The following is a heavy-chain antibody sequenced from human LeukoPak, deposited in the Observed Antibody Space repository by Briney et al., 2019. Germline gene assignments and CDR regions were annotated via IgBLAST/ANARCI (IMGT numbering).Heavy chain of an antibody. D-gene: IGHD3-10*01. J-gene: IGHJ4*02. CDR2: INFSGIT. Sequence: SETLSLTCTVSGGSISSNYWSWIRQPPAKGLEWIGYINFSGITDQNPSLKSRVTISVDTSKNQFSLKLSSVTAADTAIYYCARYYYGSGSYQFDYWGQGTLVTVSS. CDR1: GGSISSNY. V-gene: IGHV4-59*08. CDR3: ARYYYGSGSYQFDY.